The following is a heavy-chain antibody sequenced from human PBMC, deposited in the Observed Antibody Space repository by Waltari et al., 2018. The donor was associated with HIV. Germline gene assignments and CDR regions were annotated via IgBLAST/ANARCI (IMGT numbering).Heavy chain of an antibody. D-gene: IGHD1-26*01. J-gene: IGHJ6*02. CDR3: ARVTTTRSYYYGMDV. V-gene: IGHV4-4*07. CDR2: IYTSGST. CDR1: GGSISSYY. Sequence: QVQLQESGPGLVKPSETLSLTCTVSGGSISSYYWSWIRQPAGKGLEWIGRIYTSGSTNDNPALKRRVTVSVDTSKNQFSLKLSSVTAADTAVYYCARVTTTRSYYYGMDVWGQGTTVTVSS.